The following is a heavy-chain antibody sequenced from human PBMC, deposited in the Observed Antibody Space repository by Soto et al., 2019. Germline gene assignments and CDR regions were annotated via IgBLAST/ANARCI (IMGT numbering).Heavy chain of an antibody. CDR3: ARRGSGSYYDY. CDR2: ISGSGGST. D-gene: IGHD1-26*01. CDR1: GFTFSSYA. J-gene: IGHJ4*02. Sequence: EVQLLESGGGLIQPGGSLRLSCVASGFTFSSYAMSWVRQAPGKGLEWVSAISGSGGSTYYADSVKGRFTISRDNSKNTLYLQMNSLRAEDTAVYYCARRGSGSYYDYWGQGTLVTVSS. V-gene: IGHV3-23*01.